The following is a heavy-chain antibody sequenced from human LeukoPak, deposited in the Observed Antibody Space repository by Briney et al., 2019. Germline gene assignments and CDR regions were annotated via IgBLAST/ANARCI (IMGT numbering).Heavy chain of an antibody. V-gene: IGHV3-23*01. D-gene: IGHD3-10*02. CDR3: ARVFSRPYGPPDY. Sequence: PGGSLRLSCAASGFTFSSYAMSWVRQAPGKGLEWVSAISGSGGSTYYADSVKGRFTISRDNSKNTLYLQMNSLRAEDTAVYYCARVFSRPYGPPDYWGQGTLVTVSS. CDR1: GFTFSSYA. J-gene: IGHJ4*02. CDR2: ISGSGGST.